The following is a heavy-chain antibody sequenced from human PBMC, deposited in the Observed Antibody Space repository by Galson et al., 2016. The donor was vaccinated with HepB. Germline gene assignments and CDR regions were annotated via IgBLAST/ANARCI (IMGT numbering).Heavy chain of an antibody. D-gene: IGHD3-10*01. J-gene: IGHJ1*01. CDR3: AKSPLMFFGELLGYFQH. V-gene: IGHV3-30*18. CDR1: GFTLGSYG. Sequence: SLRLSCAASGFTLGSYGMHWVRQAPGKGLEWVAVISYDASKKHYADSVKGRFTISRDKSKNTLYLQMNSLRAEDTAVYYCAKSPLMFFGELLGYFQHWGQGTLVTVSS. CDR2: ISYDASKK.